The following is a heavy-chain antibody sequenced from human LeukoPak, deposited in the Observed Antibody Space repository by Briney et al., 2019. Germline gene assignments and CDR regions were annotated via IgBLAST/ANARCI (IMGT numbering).Heavy chain of an antibody. CDR2: IKEDGTQK. CDR1: GFTGNKSW. CDR3: AKTGGRDY. D-gene: IGHD1-14*01. Sequence: GGSLRLSGSASGFTGNKSWRRWVRQGPGKGPEGGANIKEDGTQKDYVDSGRVRLTISRHNAENSLYLQMNSLRGEATAIYYCAKTGGRDYWGRGTLVTASS. J-gene: IGHJ4*02. V-gene: IGHV3-7*01.